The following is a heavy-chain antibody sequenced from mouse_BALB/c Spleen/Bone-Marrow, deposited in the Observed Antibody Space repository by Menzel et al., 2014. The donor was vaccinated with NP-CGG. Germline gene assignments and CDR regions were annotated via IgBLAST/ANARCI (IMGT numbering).Heavy chain of an antibody. CDR3: ASYYGYDEGFAY. J-gene: IGHJ3*01. D-gene: IGHD2-2*01. V-gene: IGHV1-69*02. CDR2: IDPXDSYT. CDR1: GYTFTSYW. Sequence: QVQLQQPGAELVKPGASVKLSCKASGYTFTSYWMHWVKQRPGQGLEWIGEIDPXDSYTNYNQKFKGKATLTVDKASSTAYMQLSSLTSEDSAVYYCASYYGYDEGFAYWGQGTLVTVSA.